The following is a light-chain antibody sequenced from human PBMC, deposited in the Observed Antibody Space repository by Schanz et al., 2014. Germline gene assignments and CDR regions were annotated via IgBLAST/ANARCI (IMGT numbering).Light chain of an antibody. CDR3: QQYNEWPPWT. CDR2: GAS. CDR1: QGVSTN. J-gene: IGKJ1*01. Sequence: EIVLTQSPGTLSLSPGERATLSCRASQGVSTNLAWYQQRPGQAPRLLIYGASTRATGIPARFSGSGSGTEFTLTISSLQSEDFAVYYCQQYNEWPPWTFGQGTKVEI. V-gene: IGKV3-15*01.